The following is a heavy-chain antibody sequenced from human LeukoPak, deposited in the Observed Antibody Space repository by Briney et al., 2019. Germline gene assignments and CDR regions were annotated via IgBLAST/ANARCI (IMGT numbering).Heavy chain of an antibody. J-gene: IGHJ5*02. Sequence: SETLFLTCTVSGYSISSGYYWGWIRQPPGKGLEWIGSIYHTGSTYYNPSLKSRVTISVETSKNQFSLKLSSVTAADTAAYYCARDTIVGAPLGFDPWGQGTLVTVYS. CDR2: IYHTGST. V-gene: IGHV4-38-2*02. CDR1: GYSISSGYY. CDR3: ARDTIVGAPLGFDP. D-gene: IGHD1-26*01.